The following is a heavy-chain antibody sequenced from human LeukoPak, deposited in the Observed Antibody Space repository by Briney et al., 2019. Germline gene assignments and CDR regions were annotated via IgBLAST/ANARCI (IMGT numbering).Heavy chain of an antibody. CDR2: VFYSGST. Sequence: SETLSLTCTVSGGXISSYYWSWIRQPPGKGLEWIGYVFYSGSTNYNPSLKSRVTISVDTSKNQFSLKLSSVTAADTAVYYCARVPRSNGYLDYWGQGTLVTVSS. D-gene: IGHD2-8*01. CDR1: GGXISSYY. V-gene: IGHV4-59*01. CDR3: ARVPRSNGYLDY. J-gene: IGHJ4*02.